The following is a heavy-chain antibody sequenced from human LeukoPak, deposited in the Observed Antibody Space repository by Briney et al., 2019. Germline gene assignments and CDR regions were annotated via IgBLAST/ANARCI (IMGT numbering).Heavy chain of an antibody. CDR3: TTGLYDYDSGSYSFP. J-gene: IGHJ5*02. CDR1: GFTFSNAW. V-gene: IGHV3-15*01. CDR2: IKSKTDGATT. Sequence: GGSLRLSCAASGFTFSNAWMSWVRQAPGKGLEWVGRIKSKTDGATTEYAAPVKGRFTISRDDSKNTLYLQMNSLKTEDTAVYYCTTGLYDYDSGSYSFPWGQGTLVTVSS. D-gene: IGHD3-10*01.